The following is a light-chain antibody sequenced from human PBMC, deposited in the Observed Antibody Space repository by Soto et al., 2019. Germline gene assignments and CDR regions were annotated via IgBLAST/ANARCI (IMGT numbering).Light chain of an antibody. J-gene: IGKJ4*01. V-gene: IGKV3-15*01. CDR2: GAS. CDR1: QSVINN. Sequence: EIVLTQSPGTLSLSPGERSSLSCRSSQSVINNYLAWYQQKPDQVPRLLIYGASSRATGIPARFSGSGSGTDFTLTISSLQSEDFAVYYCQQYNNWPLTFGGGTKVDI. CDR3: QQYNNWPLT.